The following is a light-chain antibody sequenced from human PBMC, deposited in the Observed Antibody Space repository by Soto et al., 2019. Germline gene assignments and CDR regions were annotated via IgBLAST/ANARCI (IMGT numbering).Light chain of an antibody. Sequence: EIVLTQSPGTLSLSPGERATLSCRASQSVSSSYLAWYQQKPGQAPRLLIYGASSRATGIPDRLSGSGSGTDFTLTISRLEPEDFAVYYCQQSGSSPLTFGGGTKVEIK. CDR3: QQSGSSPLT. CDR2: GAS. V-gene: IGKV3-20*01. CDR1: QSVSSSY. J-gene: IGKJ4*01.